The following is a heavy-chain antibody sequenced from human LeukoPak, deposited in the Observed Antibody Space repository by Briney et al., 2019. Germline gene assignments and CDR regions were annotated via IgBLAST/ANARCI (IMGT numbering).Heavy chain of an antibody. V-gene: IGHV4-39*07. CDR3: ARALTYYDFWSGYSPHWFDP. J-gene: IGHJ5*02. CDR1: GGSISSSSYY. Sequence: PSETLSLTCTVSGGSISSSSYYWGWIRQPPGKGLEWIGSIYYSGSTYYNPSVKSRVTISVDTSKNQFSLKLSSVTAADTAVYYCARALTYYDFWSGYSPHWFDPWGQGTLVTVSS. D-gene: IGHD3-3*01. CDR2: IYYSGST.